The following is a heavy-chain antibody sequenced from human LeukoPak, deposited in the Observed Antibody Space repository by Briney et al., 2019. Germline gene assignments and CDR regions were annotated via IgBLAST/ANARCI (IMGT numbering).Heavy chain of an antibody. CDR1: GGTFSSYA. Sequence: SVKVSCKASGGTFSSYAISWVRQAPGQGLEWMGGIIPIFGTANYAQKFQGRVTITADKSTSTAYMELSSPRSEDTAVYYCARDKALKGVAARYAFDIWGQGTMVTVSS. V-gene: IGHV1-69*06. D-gene: IGHD2-15*01. J-gene: IGHJ3*02. CDR2: IIPIFGTA. CDR3: ARDKALKGVAARYAFDI.